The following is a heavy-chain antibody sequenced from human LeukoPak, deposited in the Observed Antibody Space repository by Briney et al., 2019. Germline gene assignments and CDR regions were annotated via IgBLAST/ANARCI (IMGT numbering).Heavy chain of an antibody. CDR3: ARGMVATRNHITRALYFDY. D-gene: IGHD5-12*01. Sequence: SVKVSCKASGYTFTSYAISWVRQAPGQGLEWMGRIIPIFGTANYAQKFQGRVTITTDESTSTAYMELSSLRSEDTAVYYCARGMVATRNHITRALYFDYWGQGTLVTVSS. V-gene: IGHV1-69*05. J-gene: IGHJ4*02. CDR1: GYTFTSYA. CDR2: IIPIFGTA.